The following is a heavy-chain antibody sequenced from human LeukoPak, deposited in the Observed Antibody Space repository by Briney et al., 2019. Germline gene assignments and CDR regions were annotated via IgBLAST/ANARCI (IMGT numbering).Heavy chain of an antibody. CDR3: ARDLEGDYYDSSGYCDY. CDR2: INWNGGST. V-gene: IGHV3-20*04. D-gene: IGHD3-22*01. CDR1: GFIFSSYA. J-gene: IGHJ4*02. Sequence: GGSLRLSCAASGFIFSSYAMSWVRQAPGKGLEWVSGINWNGGSTGYADSVKGRFTISRDNAKNSLYLQMNSLRAEDTALYYCARDLEGDYYDSSGYCDYWGQGTLVTVSS.